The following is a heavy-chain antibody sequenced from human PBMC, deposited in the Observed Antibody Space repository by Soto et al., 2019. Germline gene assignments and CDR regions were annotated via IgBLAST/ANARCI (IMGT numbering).Heavy chain of an antibody. D-gene: IGHD3-22*01. J-gene: IGHJ4*02. CDR3: ARGPDRSGFYLFEY. V-gene: IGHV1-69*13. Sequence: ASVKVSCKASGGTFSNHALSWVRQAPGQGPEWMGGIIPLSGTTNYAQNFQGRVTITADESLTTAYIELSSVRYEDTAVYYCARGPDRSGFYLFEYWGQGTMVTVSS. CDR1: GGTFSNHA. CDR2: IIPLSGTT.